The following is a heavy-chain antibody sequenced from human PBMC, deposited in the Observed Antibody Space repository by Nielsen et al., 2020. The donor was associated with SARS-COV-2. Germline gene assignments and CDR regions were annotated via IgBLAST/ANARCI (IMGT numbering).Heavy chain of an antibody. J-gene: IGHJ4*02. CDR1: GFTFDDYA. Sequence: SLKISCAASGFTFDDYAMHWVRQAPGKGLEWVSGISWNSGSIGYADSVKGRFTISRDNAKNSLYLQMNSLRAEDTALYYCAKLYSSGWGTNFDYWGQGTLVTVSS. CDR2: ISWNSGSI. V-gene: IGHV3-9*01. D-gene: IGHD6-19*01. CDR3: AKLYSSGWGTNFDY.